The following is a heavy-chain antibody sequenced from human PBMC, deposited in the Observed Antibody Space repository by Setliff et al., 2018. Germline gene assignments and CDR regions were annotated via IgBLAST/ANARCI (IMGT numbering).Heavy chain of an antibody. J-gene: IGHJ5*02. CDR2: INHSGTT. CDR3: ARDGISWLNWLDP. V-gene: IGHV4-34*01. D-gene: IGHD6-13*01. Sequence: SETLSLTCTAYGGTFSDYYWTWIRQPPGKGLEWIGEINHSGTTNYNPSLKSRVTISVDTSISTAYMELSSLRSDDTAVYYCARDGISWLNWLDPWGQGTQVTVSS. CDR1: GGTFSDYY.